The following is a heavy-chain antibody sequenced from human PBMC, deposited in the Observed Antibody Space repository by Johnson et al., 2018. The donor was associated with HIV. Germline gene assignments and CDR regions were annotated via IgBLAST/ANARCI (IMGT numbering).Heavy chain of an antibody. CDR1: GFTFSSYA. D-gene: IGHD6-19*01. Sequence: QVQLVESGGGVVQPGRSLRLSCADSGFTFSSYAMHWVRQALGKGLEWVAVISYDGSSKDYTDSVRGRFTISRDNSKNTLCLQMNSLRAEDTAVYYCARGYSSGWYFAFDIWGQGTMVTVSS. J-gene: IGHJ3*02. CDR2: ISYDGSSK. CDR3: ARGYSSGWYFAFDI. V-gene: IGHV3-30*04.